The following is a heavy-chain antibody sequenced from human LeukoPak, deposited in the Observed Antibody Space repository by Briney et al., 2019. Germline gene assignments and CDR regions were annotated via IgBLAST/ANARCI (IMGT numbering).Heavy chain of an antibody. J-gene: IGHJ4*02. CDR1: GFTFSSYA. D-gene: IGHD2-2*01. Sequence: GGSLRLSCAASGFTFSSYAMSWVRQAPGKGLEWVSAISGSGGSTYHADSVKGRFTISRDNSKNTLYLQMNSLRAEDTAVYYCAKDPYGTRYFDYWGQGTLVTVSS. V-gene: IGHV3-23*01. CDR3: AKDPYGTRYFDY. CDR2: ISGSGGST.